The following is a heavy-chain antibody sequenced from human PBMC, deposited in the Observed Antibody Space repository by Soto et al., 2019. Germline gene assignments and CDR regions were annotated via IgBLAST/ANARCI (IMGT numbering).Heavy chain of an antibody. D-gene: IGHD1-26*01. Sequence: QEQLVQSGAEVKKPGALVKVSCKASGYTFTSYDITWVRQATGQGLEWMGWMNPNSGNTGYAQKFQGRVTMTRNTSIGTAYMELSSLRSEDTAVYYCATERWEDAFDIWGQGTMVTVSS. J-gene: IGHJ3*02. CDR3: ATERWEDAFDI. CDR2: MNPNSGNT. V-gene: IGHV1-8*01. CDR1: GYTFTSYD.